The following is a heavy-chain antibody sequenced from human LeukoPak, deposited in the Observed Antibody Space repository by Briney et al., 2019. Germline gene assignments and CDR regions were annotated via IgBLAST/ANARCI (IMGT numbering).Heavy chain of an antibody. CDR2: ISGSGGST. CDR3: AKDSHFWSGYSGYNWFDP. D-gene: IGHD3-3*02. CDR1: GGSISSTDY. V-gene: IGHV3-23*01. J-gene: IGHJ5*02. Sequence: PSETLSLTCTVSGGSISSTDYYWGRIRQPPGKGLEWVSAISGSGGSTYYADSVKGRFTISRDNSKNTLYLQMNSLRAEDTAVYYCAKDSHFWSGYSGYNWFDPWGQGTLVTVSS.